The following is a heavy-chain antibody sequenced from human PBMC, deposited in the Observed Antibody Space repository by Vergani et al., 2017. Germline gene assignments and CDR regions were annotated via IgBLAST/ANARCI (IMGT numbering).Heavy chain of an antibody. J-gene: IGHJ3*02. CDR3: AHTPRTVVYCTSTSCQEGIDIFDI. CDR2: IYWNDNK. CDR1: GFSLTTSGVG. D-gene: IGHD2-2*01. Sequence: QITLKESGPTLVKPTQTLTLTCTFSGFSLTTSGVGVGWIRQPPGKALEWLALIYWNDNKRYSPSLKSRLTLTKDTSKNQVVLTMTNMDPVDTATYYCAHTPRTVVYCTSTSCQEGIDIFDIWGQGTTITVSS. V-gene: IGHV2-5*01.